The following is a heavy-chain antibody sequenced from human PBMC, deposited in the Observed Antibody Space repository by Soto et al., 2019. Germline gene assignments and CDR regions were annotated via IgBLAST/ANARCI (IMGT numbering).Heavy chain of an antibody. J-gene: IGHJ6*04. D-gene: IGHD2-21*01. V-gene: IGHV4-34*01. CDR3: ARGTTWPQNHRLPV. Sequence: SETLSLTCAVYGGSFSGYYWSWIRQPPGKGLEWIGEINHSGSTNYNPSLKSRVTISVDTSKNQFSLKLSSVTAADTAVYYCARGTTWPQNHRLPVWGKGTTVTVSS. CDR2: INHSGST. CDR1: GGSFSGYY.